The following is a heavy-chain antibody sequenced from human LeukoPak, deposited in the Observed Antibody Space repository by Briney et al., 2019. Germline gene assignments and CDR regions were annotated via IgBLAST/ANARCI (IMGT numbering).Heavy chain of an antibody. Sequence: PSETLSLTRTVSGGSVSSGSYYWSWIRQPPGKGLEWIGYIYYSGSTNYNPSLKSRVTMSVDTSKNQFSLKLSSVTAADTAVYYCARADHDYGSDYWGQGTLVTVSS. J-gene: IGHJ4*02. V-gene: IGHV4-61*01. CDR3: ARADHDYGSDY. CDR2: IYYSGST. D-gene: IGHD4-17*01. CDR1: GGSVSSGSYY.